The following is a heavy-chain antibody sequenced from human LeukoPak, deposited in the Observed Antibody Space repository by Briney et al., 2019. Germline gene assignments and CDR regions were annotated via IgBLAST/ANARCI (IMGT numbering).Heavy chain of an antibody. J-gene: IGHJ3*02. CDR3: AKDIADDILTGYYTPRAFDI. V-gene: IGHV3-9*01. CDR2: ISWNSGSI. D-gene: IGHD3-9*01. CDR1: GFTFDDYA. Sequence: QSGRSLRLSCAASGFTFDDYAMHWVRQAPGKGLEWVSGISWNSGSIGYADSVKGRFTISRDNAKNSLYLQMNSLRAEDTALYYCAKDIADDILTGYYTPRAFDIWGQGTMVTVSS.